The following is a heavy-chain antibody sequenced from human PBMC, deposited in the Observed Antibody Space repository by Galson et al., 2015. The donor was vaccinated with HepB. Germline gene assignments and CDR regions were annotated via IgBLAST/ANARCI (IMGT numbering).Heavy chain of an antibody. V-gene: IGHV3-21*01. Sequence: SLRLSCAASGFTFSSYRMNWVRQAPGKGLEWVSSIGSSPTYIYYADSVKGRFTISRDNAKNSVFLQMNSLRVEDTAVYYCARDPDYFDSATYYYYYYMDVWGKGTTVTVSS. CDR3: ARDPDYFDSATYYYYYYMDV. J-gene: IGHJ6*03. D-gene: IGHD3-22*01. CDR1: GFTFSSYR. CDR2: IGSSPTYI.